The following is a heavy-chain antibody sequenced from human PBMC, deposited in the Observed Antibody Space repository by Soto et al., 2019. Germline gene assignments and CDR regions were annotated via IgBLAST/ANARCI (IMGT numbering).Heavy chain of an antibody. J-gene: IGHJ4*02. CDR3: AREYSNSPEAFDY. CDR1: GGSVNSDYYY. D-gene: IGHD6-6*01. Sequence: SETLSLTCTVSGGSVNSDYYYWSWIRQPPGKGLEWIGYIYYTGSTKYNPSLESRVTISLDTSRNQFSLKLSSVTAADTAVFYCAREYSNSPEAFDYWGQGALVTVSS. V-gene: IGHV4-61*01. CDR2: IYYTGST.